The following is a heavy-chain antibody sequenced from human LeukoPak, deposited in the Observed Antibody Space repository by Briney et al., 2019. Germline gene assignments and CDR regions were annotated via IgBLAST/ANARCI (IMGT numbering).Heavy chain of an antibody. Sequence: GGSLRLSCAASGFTFSSYSMNWVRQAPGKGLEWVSSISSSSSYIYYADSVKGRFTISRDNAKNSLYLQMNSLRAEDTAVYYCARDMTQLDTAYYFDYWGQGTLVTVSS. CDR2: ISSSSSYI. CDR3: ARDMTQLDTAYYFDY. V-gene: IGHV3-21*01. D-gene: IGHD5-24*01. J-gene: IGHJ4*02. CDR1: GFTFSSYS.